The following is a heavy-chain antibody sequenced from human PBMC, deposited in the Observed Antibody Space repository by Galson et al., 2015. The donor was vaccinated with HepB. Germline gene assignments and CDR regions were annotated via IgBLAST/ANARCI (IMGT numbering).Heavy chain of an antibody. CDR1: GGSISSSNYF. D-gene: IGHD2-21*02. CDR2: LYSGNT. J-gene: IGHJ6*02. CDR3: AKNPPGGDYYFQGMDV. Sequence: LTCSVSGGSISSSNYFWAWIRQPPGEGLEWIGSLYSGNTYYHPSLKSRVNITADTSKSQISLKLSSVTAADTAIYYCAKNPPGGDYYFQGMDVWGQGTTVTVSS. V-gene: IGHV4-39*07.